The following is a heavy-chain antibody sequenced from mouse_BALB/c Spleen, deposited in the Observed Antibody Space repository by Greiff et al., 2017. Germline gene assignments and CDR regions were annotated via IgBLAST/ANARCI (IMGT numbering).Heavy chain of an antibody. V-gene: IGHV3-2*02. J-gene: IGHJ1*01. CDR3: ARWGYSWYFDV. CDR1: GYSITSDYA. D-gene: IGHD2-3*01. Sequence: EVQLQQSGPGLVKPSQSLSLTCTVTGYSITSDYAWNWIRQFPGNKLEWMGYISYSGSTSYNPSLKSRISITRDTSKNQFFLQLNSVTTEDTATYYCARWGYSWYFDVWGAGTTVTVSS. CDR2: ISYSGST.